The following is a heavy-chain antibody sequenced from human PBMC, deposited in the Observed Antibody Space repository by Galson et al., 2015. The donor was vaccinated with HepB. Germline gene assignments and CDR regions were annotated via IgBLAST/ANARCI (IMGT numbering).Heavy chain of an antibody. Sequence: SLRLSCAASGFTVSSHYMSWVRQAPGKGLEWVSVLESGGSTYYADSVKGRFTISRDNYKNILFLQMKSLRAEDTAVYYCARDYCARVGYWGQGTLVTVSS. CDR1: GFTVSSHY. CDR3: ARDYCARVGY. V-gene: IGHV3-66*01. D-gene: IGHD1-26*01. J-gene: IGHJ4*02. CDR2: LESGGST.